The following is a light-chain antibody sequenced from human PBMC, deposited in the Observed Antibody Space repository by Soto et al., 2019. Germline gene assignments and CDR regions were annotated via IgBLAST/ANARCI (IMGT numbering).Light chain of an antibody. V-gene: IGKV1-9*01. Sequence: DIQLTQSPSFLSASVGDRVTITCRASEDISSYLAWYQQKPGKAPEFLIYAAFTLESGVPSRFSGRGSGTEFTLTISRLQPEDFATYYCQRLNNYPITFGQGTRLEIK. CDR3: QRLNNYPIT. CDR1: EDISSY. CDR2: AAF. J-gene: IGKJ5*01.